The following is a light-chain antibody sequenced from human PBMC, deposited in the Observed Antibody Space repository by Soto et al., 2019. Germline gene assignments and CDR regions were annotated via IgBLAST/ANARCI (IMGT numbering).Light chain of an antibody. CDR3: NSYAGSNNV. Sequence: VLTQPPSASGSPGQSVTISCTGTSSDVGGYNYVSWYQQHPGKAPKLMIYEVSQRPSGVPDRFSGSKSGNMASLTVSGLQAEDEADYYCNSYAGSNNVFGTGTKV. J-gene: IGLJ1*01. CDR2: EVS. CDR1: SSDVGGYNY. V-gene: IGLV2-8*01.